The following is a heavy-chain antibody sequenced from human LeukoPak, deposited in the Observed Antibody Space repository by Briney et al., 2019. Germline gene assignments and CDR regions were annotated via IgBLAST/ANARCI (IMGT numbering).Heavy chain of an antibody. CDR3: ASRGSSSWYYFDD. J-gene: IGHJ4*02. Sequence: GESLKISCKGSGYSFTSYRFGWVRQMPGKGLEWMGIIYPGDSDTRYSPSFQGQVTISADKSISTAYLQWSSLKASDTAMYYCASRGSSSWYYFDDWGQGTLVTVSS. CDR1: GYSFTSYR. CDR2: IYPGDSDT. V-gene: IGHV5-51*01. D-gene: IGHD6-13*01.